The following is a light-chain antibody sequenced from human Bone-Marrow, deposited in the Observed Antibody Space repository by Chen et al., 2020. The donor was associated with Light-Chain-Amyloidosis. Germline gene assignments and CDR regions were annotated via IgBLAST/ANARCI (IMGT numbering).Light chain of an antibody. J-gene: IGLJ3*02. CDR3: QVWDRRSDRPV. CDR2: ADS. Sequence: SYVLTQPSSVSVAPGQTATIACGGNNIGSTSVHWYQQTPGQAPLLVVYADSDRPSGLPERLAGSNSGNTATLTSSRVEAGEEADYYCQVWDRRSDRPVFGGGTKLTVL. V-gene: IGLV3-21*02. CDR1: NIGSTS.